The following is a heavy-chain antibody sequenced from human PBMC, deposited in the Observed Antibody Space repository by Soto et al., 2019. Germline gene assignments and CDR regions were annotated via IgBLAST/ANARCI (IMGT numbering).Heavy chain of an antibody. Sequence: SETLSLTCTVSGGSISSYYWSWIRQPAGKGLEWIGRIYTSGSTNYNSSLKSRVTMSVDTSKNQFSLKLSSVTAADTAVYYCVVVVAATGPRYDYCGMDVWGKGTTVTTSS. CDR2: IYTSGST. V-gene: IGHV4-4*07. CDR1: GGSISSYY. J-gene: IGHJ6*01. CDR3: VVVVAATGPRYDYCGMDV. D-gene: IGHD2-15*01.